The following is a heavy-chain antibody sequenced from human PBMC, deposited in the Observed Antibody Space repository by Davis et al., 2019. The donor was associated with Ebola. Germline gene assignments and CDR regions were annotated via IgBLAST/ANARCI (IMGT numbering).Heavy chain of an antibody. CDR2: IKQDGSET. J-gene: IGHJ5*02. CDR3: ARVFWGTLWFGINSDQGAFDP. Sequence: GGSLRLSCAASGFTSSSYWMSWVRQAPGKGLEWVANIKQDGSETYYVDSVKGRFTISRDNAKNSLYLQMNSLRAEDTAVYYCARVFWGTLWFGINSDQGAFDPWGQGTLVTVSS. CDR1: GFTSSSYW. V-gene: IGHV3-7*01. D-gene: IGHD3-10*01.